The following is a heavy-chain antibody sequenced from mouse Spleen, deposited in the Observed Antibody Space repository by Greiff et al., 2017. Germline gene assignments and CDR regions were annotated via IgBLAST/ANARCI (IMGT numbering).Heavy chain of an antibody. V-gene: IGHV5-9*01. D-gene: IGHD1-2*01. CDR2: ISSGGGNT. CDR3: ARQVYYGYDY. Sequence: EVMLVESGGGLVKLGGSLKLSCAASGFTFSSYAMSWVRQTPEKRLEWVATISSGGGNTYYPDSVKGRFTISRDNAKNTLYLQMSSLKSEDTAMYYCARQVYYGYDYWGQGTTLTVSS. J-gene: IGHJ2*01. CDR1: GFTFSSYA.